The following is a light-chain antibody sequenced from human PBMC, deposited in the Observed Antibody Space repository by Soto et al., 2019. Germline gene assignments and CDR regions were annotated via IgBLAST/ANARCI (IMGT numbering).Light chain of an antibody. V-gene: IGKV2-28*01. CDR2: LGS. Sequence: DIVMTQSPLSLPVTPGEPASISCRSSQSLLHSNGYNYLVWYLQKPGQSPQLLIYLGSNRASGVPDRFSGSGSGPDFTLKISRVEAEDVGVYYCMQALQTPTFGQGTKVEIK. J-gene: IGKJ1*01. CDR3: MQALQTPT. CDR1: QSLLHSNGYNY.